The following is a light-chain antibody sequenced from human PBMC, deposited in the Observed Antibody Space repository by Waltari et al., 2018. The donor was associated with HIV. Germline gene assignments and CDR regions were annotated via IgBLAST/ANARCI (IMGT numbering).Light chain of an antibody. CDR1: SSDVGGYDY. Sequence: QSALTQPASVSGSPGQSITISCTGTSSDVGGYDYVSWYQQHPGKAPKLMISDVSKRPSWVSNRCSDSKSGTTASLTISGLQAEDEADYYCRSYTKGTSLRVFGTGTTVTVL. J-gene: IGLJ1*01. V-gene: IGLV2-14*01. CDR2: DVS. CDR3: RSYTKGTSLRV.